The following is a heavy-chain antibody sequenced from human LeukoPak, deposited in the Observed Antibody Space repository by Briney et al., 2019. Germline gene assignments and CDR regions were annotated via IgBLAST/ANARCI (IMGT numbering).Heavy chain of an antibody. J-gene: IGHJ4*02. CDR1: GGTFSSYA. D-gene: IGHD2/OR15-2a*01. CDR2: IIPILGIA. CDR3: ARGGQGKLFSY. Sequence: ASVKVSCKASGGTFSSYAISWVRQAPGQGLEWMGRIIPILGIANYAQKFQGRVTITADKSTSTAYMELSSLRSEDTAVYYCARGGQGKLFSYWGQGTLVTVSS. V-gene: IGHV1-69*04.